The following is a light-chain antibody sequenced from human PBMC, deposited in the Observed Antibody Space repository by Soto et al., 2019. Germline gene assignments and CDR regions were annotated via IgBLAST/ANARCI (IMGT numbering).Light chain of an antibody. J-gene: IGLJ1*01. CDR1: TSDIGAYNY. Sequence: QSVLTQPASVSGSPGQSITISCTGTTSDIGAYNYVSWYQQHAGNAPKLIIYEVSHRPSGVSPRFSGSKSGNTASLTISGLQAEDEALYYCCIIYTNSGVFGTGTKVTVL. V-gene: IGLV2-14*01. CDR2: EVS. CDR3: CIIYTNSGV.